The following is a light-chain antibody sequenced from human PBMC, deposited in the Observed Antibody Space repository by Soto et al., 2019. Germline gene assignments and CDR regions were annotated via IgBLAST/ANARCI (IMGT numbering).Light chain of an antibody. V-gene: IGKV1-9*01. CDR3: QQHNSYTFT. CDR2: EAS. CDR1: QGISSS. J-gene: IGKJ5*01. Sequence: DIQLTQSPSSLSASIGDRVTITCRASQGISSSLAWYQQEPGKAPKLLIYEASTLQSGVPSRFSGRGSGTDGTITISGLKTEDGATYYCQQHNSYTFTFGQGTRLEIK.